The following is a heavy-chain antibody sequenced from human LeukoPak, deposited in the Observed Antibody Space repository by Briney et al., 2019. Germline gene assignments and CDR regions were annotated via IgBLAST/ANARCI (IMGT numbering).Heavy chain of an antibody. Sequence: GGSLRLSCAASGFTFSDYYMSWIRQAPGKGLEWVSYISSSGSTIYYADSVKGRFTISRDNSKNTLYLQMNSLRAEDTAVYYCAKSGARICSGGSCYYYYYMDVWGKGTTVTISS. CDR2: ISSSGSTI. CDR1: GFTFSDYY. D-gene: IGHD2-15*01. CDR3: AKSGARICSGGSCYYYYYMDV. J-gene: IGHJ6*03. V-gene: IGHV3-11*01.